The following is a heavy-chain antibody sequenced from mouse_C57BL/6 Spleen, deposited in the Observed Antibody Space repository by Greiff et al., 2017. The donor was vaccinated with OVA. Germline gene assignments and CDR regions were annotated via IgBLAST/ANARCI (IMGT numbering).Heavy chain of an antibody. V-gene: IGHV1-53*01. CDR3: ARSVERRGFDY. J-gene: IGHJ3*01. Sequence: VQLQQPGTELVKPGASVKLSCKASGYTFTSYWMHWVKQRPGQGLEWIGTINPSYGGTNYTEKFKSKATLTVDKSSSTAYMQLSSLTSEDSAVDYGARSVERRGFDYGGQGTRGTVSA. CDR1: GYTFTSYW. CDR2: INPSYGGT.